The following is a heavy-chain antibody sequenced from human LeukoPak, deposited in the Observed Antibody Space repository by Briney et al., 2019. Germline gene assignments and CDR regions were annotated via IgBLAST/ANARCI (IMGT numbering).Heavy chain of an antibody. D-gene: IGHD2-15*01. CDR2: ISFSSATI. J-gene: IGHJ4*02. CDR1: GFTFSTYT. Sequence: GGSLRLSCAASGFTFSTYTMNWVRQAPGKGLEWVSYISFSSATIHYADSVKGRFTISRDNSKNTLYLRMNSLRLEDTAVYYCARRWSFDYWGQGTLVTVSS. CDR3: ARRWSFDY. V-gene: IGHV3-48*01.